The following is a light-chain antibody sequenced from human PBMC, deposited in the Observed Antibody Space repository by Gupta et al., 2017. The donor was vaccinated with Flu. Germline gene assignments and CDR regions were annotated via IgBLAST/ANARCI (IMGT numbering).Light chain of an antibody. Sequence: DIQMTQSPSSLSASVGDRVCITCRASQSIDNSLGWYQQKPEKGPKSLIYGASRLQDGVPSRFSGSGSGTXFTLTIXGLQPEDFGTYYCRQDKSSPITFGXGTRLEIK. J-gene: IGKJ5*01. V-gene: IGKV1D-16*01. CDR2: GAS. CDR3: RQDKSSPIT. CDR1: QSIDNS.